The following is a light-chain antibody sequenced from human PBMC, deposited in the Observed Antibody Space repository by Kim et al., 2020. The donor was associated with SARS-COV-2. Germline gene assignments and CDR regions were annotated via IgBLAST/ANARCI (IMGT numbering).Light chain of an antibody. J-gene: IGKJ2*03. V-gene: IGKV1-5*03. CDR3: QQYSNSLYS. Sequence: SASVGDRVTITGRASQSIGSWLAWYQQKPGKAPNLLIYKASILETGVPSRFSGSESGTEFTLTITSLQPDDFATYYCQQYSNSLYSFGQGTKLEI. CDR1: QSIGSW. CDR2: KAS.